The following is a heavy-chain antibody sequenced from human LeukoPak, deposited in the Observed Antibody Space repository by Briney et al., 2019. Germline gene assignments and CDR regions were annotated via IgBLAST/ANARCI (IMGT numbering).Heavy chain of an antibody. J-gene: IGHJ3*02. V-gene: IGHV1-46*01. D-gene: IGHD6-19*01. Sequence: ASVKVSCKAFGYTFTSNYMHWVRQAPGQGPEWMGVISPSGGSTTYAQKFQGRVTLTRDMSTSTDYLELSSLRSEDTAVYYCARNGGAGRAFDIWGQGTMVTVSS. CDR3: ARNGGAGRAFDI. CDR2: ISPSGGST. CDR1: GYTFTSNY.